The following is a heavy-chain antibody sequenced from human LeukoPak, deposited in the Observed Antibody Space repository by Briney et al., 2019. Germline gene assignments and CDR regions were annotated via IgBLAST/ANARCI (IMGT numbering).Heavy chain of an antibody. CDR2: ISSSSSYI. CDR3: ARERGYSYGYSDY. J-gene: IGHJ4*02. CDR1: GFTFSSYS. Sequence: GSLRLSFAASGFTFSSYSMNWVRQAPGKGLEWVSSISSSSSYIYYADSVKGRFTISRDNAKNSLYLQMNSLRAEDTAVYYCARERGYSYGYSDYWGQGTLVTVSS. D-gene: IGHD5-18*01. V-gene: IGHV3-21*01.